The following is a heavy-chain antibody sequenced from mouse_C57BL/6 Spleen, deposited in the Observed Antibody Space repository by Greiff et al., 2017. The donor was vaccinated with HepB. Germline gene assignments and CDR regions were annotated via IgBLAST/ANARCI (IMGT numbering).Heavy chain of an antibody. Sequence: EVKLEESGGGLVQPGGSLKLSCAASGFTFSDYYMYWVRQTPEKRLEWVAYISNGGGSTYYPDTVKGRFTISRDNAKNTLYLQMSRLKSEDTAMYYCARHLTTVVAPPAYWGQGTLVTVSA. CDR2: ISNGGGST. D-gene: IGHD1-1*01. V-gene: IGHV5-12*01. CDR3: ARHLTTVVAPPAY. J-gene: IGHJ3*01. CDR1: GFTFSDYY.